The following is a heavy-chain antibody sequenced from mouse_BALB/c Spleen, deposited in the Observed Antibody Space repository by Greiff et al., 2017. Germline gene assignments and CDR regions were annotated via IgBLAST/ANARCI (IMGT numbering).Heavy chain of an antibody. CDR3: ARGGGTRAMDY. CDR2: ISSGSSTI. Sequence: DVKLVESGGGLVQPGGSRKLSCAASGFTFSSFGMHWVRQAPEKGLEWVAYISSGSSTIYYADTVKGRFTISRDNPKNTLFLQMTSLRSEDTAMYYCARGGGTRAMDYWGQGTSVTVSS. CDR1: GFTFSSFG. V-gene: IGHV5-17*02. D-gene: IGHD3-3*01. J-gene: IGHJ4*01.